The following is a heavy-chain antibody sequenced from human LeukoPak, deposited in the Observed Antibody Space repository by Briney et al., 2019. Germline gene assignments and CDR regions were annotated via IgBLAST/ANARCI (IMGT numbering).Heavy chain of an antibody. CDR1: GFTFSSYS. V-gene: IGHV3-21*01. CDR3: ARPYSSSWYELVGDYYGMDV. Sequence: GGSLRLSCAASGFTFSSYSMNWVRQAPGKGLEWVSSISSSGSYIYYADSVKGRFTISRDNAKNSLYLQMNSLRAEDTAVYYCARPYSSSWYELVGDYYGMDVWGQGTTVTVSS. J-gene: IGHJ6*02. D-gene: IGHD6-13*01. CDR2: ISSSGSYI.